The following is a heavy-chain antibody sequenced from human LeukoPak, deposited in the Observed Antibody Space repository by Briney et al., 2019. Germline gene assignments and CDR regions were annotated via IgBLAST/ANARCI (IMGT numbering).Heavy chain of an antibody. CDR3: ARDPHIAAAGTIFDY. Sequence: GGALRLSCSASGFTFSSYAMHWVRQAPGKGLEYGSAISSNGGSTYYADSVKGRFTISRDNAKNSLYLQMNSLRDEDSAVYYCARDPHIAAAGTIFDYWSQGTLVTVSS. CDR1: GFTFSSYA. CDR2: ISSNGGST. V-gene: IGHV3-64*04. D-gene: IGHD6-13*01. J-gene: IGHJ4*02.